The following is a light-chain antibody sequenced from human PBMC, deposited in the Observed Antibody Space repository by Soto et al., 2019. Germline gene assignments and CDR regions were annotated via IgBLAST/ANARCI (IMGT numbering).Light chain of an antibody. CDR2: EGS. V-gene: IGLV2-23*01. J-gene: IGLJ2*01. Sequence: QSALTQPASVSGSPGQSITISCTETSSDVGSYNLVSWYQQHPGKAPKLMIYEGSKRPSGVSNRFSGSKSGNTASLTISGLQAEDEADYYCCSYVTYSGAVFGGGTQLTVL. CDR1: SSDVGSYNL. CDR3: CSYVTYSGAV.